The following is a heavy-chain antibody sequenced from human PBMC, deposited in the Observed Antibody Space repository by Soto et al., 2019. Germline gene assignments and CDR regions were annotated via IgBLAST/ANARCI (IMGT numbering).Heavy chain of an antibody. V-gene: IGHV1-18*01. D-gene: IGHD2-8*01. Sequence: ASVKVSCKASGYTFTSYGISWVRQAPGQGLEWMGWISAYNGNTNYAQKLQGRVTMTTDTSKSTAYMEVRSLRSDDAAVYYWARGGRLMVYAWFDPWGQGTLVTVSS. CDR1: GYTFTSYG. CDR3: ARGGRLMVYAWFDP. CDR2: ISAYNGNT. J-gene: IGHJ5*02.